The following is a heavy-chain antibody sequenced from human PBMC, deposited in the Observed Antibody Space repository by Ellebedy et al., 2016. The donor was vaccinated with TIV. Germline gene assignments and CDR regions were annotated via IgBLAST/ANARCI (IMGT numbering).Heavy chain of an antibody. V-gene: IGHV3-66*01. CDR1: RFTVSSNF. D-gene: IGHD3-10*01. CDR3: AAWLRFGDLVPFDP. CDR2: IDCGGKT. Sequence: PGGSLRLSCEGFRFTVSSNFMTWVRQAPGKGLEWVSGIDCGGKTFYADSVKGRFTISRDNSKNTVFLQMNSLRPEDTAVYYCAAWLRFGDLVPFDPWGQGTLVTVSS. J-gene: IGHJ5*02.